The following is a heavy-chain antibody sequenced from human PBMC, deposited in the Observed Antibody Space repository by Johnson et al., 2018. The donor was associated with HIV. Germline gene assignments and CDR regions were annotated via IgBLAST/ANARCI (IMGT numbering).Heavy chain of an antibody. J-gene: IGHJ3*02. CDR1: GFTFSSYW. CDR2: IKQDGSEK. Sequence: VQLVESGGGLVQPGGSLRLSCAASGFTFSSYWMSWVRQAPGKGLEWVANIKQDGSEKYYVDSVKGRFTISRDNAKNSLYLQMNSLRAEDTALYYCAKGEIEDAFDIWGQGTMVTVSS. V-gene: IGHV3-7*01. D-gene: IGHD1-26*01. CDR3: AKGEIEDAFDI.